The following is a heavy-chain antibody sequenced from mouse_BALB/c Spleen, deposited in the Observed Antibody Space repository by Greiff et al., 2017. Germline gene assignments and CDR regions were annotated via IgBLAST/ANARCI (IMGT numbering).Heavy chain of an antibody. V-gene: IGHV1-4*02. Sequence: VKLMESAAELARPGASVKMSCKASGYTFTSYTMHWVKQRPGQGLEWIGYINPSSGYTEYNQKFKDKTTLTADKSSSTAYMQLSSLTSEDSAVYYCARGYYRYDGYYFDYWGQGTTLTVSS. J-gene: IGHJ2*01. CDR3: ARGYYRYDGYYFDY. CDR2: INPSSGYT. CDR1: GYTFTSYT. D-gene: IGHD2-14*01.